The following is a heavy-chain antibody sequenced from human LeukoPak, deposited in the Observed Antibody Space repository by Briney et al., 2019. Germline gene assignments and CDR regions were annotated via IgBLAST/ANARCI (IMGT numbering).Heavy chain of an antibody. Sequence: PGGSLRLSCAASGFTFSSYSMNWVRQAPGKGLEWVSSISSSSSYIYYADSVKGRFTISRDNAKNSLYLQMNSLRAEDTAVYYCARGLRRATTSADYWGQGTLVTVSS. CDR2: ISSSSSYI. D-gene: IGHD1-26*01. J-gene: IGHJ4*02. CDR3: ARGLRRATTSADY. CDR1: GFTFSSYS. V-gene: IGHV3-21*01.